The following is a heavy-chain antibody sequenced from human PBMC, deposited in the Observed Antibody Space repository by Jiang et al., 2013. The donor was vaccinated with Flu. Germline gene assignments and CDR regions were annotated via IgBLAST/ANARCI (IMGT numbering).Heavy chain of an antibody. Sequence: GPGLVKPSQTLSLTCTVSGGSISSGSYYWSWIRRPAGKGLEWIGRIYTTGSTNYDPSLKSRVTISVDTSKNQFSLKMSSVTAADTAVYYCAREKYSRFSYYYGMDVWGQGTTVTVSS. CDR2: IYTTGST. CDR1: GGSISSGSYY. V-gene: IGHV4-61*02. D-gene: IGHD6-6*01. J-gene: IGHJ6*02. CDR3: AREKYSRFSYYYGMDV.